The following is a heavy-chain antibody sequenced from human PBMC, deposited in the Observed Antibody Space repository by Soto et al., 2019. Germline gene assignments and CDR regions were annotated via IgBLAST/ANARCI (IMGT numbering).Heavy chain of an antibody. CDR3: ARDPRSDFWSGYYTHYYYYGMDV. J-gene: IGHJ6*02. D-gene: IGHD3-3*01. CDR1: GFTFSSYG. V-gene: IGHV3-33*01. Sequence: GGSLRLSCAASGFTFSSYGMHWVRQAPGKGLEWVAVIWYDGSNKYYADSVKGRFTISRDNSKNTLYLQMNSLRAEDTAVYYCARDPRSDFWSGYYTHYYYYGMDVWGQGTTVTVYS. CDR2: IWYDGSNK.